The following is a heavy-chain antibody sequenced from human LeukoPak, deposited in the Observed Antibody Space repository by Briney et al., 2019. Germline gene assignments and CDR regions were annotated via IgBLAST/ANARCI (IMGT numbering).Heavy chain of an antibody. CDR1: GGTFSSYA. CDR3: ARTYCSGGSCYSPLRFDY. J-gene: IGHJ4*02. V-gene: IGHV1-69*04. D-gene: IGHD2-15*01. CDR2: IIPILGIA. Sequence: SVKVSCKASGGTFSSYAISWVRQAPGQGLEWMGRIIPILGIANYAQKFQGRVTITADKSTSTAYMELSSLRSEDTAVYYCARTYCSGGSCYSPLRFDYWGQGTLVTVSS.